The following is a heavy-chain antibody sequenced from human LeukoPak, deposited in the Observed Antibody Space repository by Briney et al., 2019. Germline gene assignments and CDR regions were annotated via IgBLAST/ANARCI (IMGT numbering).Heavy chain of an antibody. J-gene: IGHJ6*03. D-gene: IGHD6-19*01. Sequence: PGGSLRLSCAASGFTFSIYAMSWVRQAPGTGLEWVSGISGSGIGGSTYHADSVKGRFTISRDNSKSTLYLEMNSLRAEDTAVNYCAKSYSSEENSYYYMDVWGKGTTVTVSS. CDR1: GFTFSIYA. CDR2: ISGSGIGGST. V-gene: IGHV3-23*01. CDR3: AKSYSSEENSYYYMDV.